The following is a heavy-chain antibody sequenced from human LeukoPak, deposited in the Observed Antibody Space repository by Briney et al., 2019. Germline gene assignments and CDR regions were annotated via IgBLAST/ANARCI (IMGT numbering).Heavy chain of an antibody. Sequence: SETLSLTCTVSGGSISSGDYYWSWIRQPPGKGLEWIGYIYYSGSTYYNPSLKSRVTISVDTSKNQFSLKLSSVTAADTAVYYCASYLNRALWFGESGFDYWGQGTLVTVSS. V-gene: IGHV4-30-4*01. CDR2: IYYSGST. CDR1: GGSISSGDYY. CDR3: ASYLNRALWFGESGFDY. D-gene: IGHD3-10*01. J-gene: IGHJ4*02.